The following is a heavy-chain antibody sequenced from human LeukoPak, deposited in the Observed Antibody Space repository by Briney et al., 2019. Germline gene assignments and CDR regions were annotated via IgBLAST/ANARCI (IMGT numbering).Heavy chain of an antibody. CDR2: ISYEGSNK. D-gene: IGHD5-12*01. Sequence: GGSLSLSCAVSGFTFSSYAMHWVSQAPGTGMEWVAVISYEGSNKYYADSVKGRFTISRDNSKTTLYLQMNSLRAEDTAVYYCARSSDSGYDSPPYYSYYGMDVWGQGTTVTVSS. J-gene: IGHJ6*02. V-gene: IGHV3-30*04. CDR3: ARSSDSGYDSPPYYSYYGMDV. CDR1: GFTFSSYA.